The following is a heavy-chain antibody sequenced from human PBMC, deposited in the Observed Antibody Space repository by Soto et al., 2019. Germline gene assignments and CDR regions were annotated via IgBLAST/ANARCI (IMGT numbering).Heavy chain of an antibody. J-gene: IGHJ4*02. CDR2: ISGSVGST. Sequence: EVPLLESGGGLVQPGGSLRLSCAASVFTFSSYAMRWVRQAPVKGLEWVSAISGSVGSTYYADSVKGRFTISRDNSKNTPYLQMNSLRVEDTAVYYCARRGSGSDYDYWGQGTLVTVSS. V-gene: IGHV3-23*01. CDR1: VFTFSSYA. D-gene: IGHD1-26*01. CDR3: ARRGSGSDYDY.